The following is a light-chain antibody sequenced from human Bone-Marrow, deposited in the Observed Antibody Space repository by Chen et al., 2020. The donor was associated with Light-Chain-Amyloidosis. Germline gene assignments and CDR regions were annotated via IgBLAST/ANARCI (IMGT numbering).Light chain of an antibody. J-gene: IGKJ2*01. V-gene: IGKV3-15*01. CDR2: GAS. Sequence: EIVMTQSQATLSVSPGERATLYCRASQSVSRNLAWYQQKPGQAPRLLIYGASTRATGIPARISGSGSGTEFTLTISSLQSEDSAVYYCQQYDNWPPYTFGQGTKLEIK. CDR1: QSVSRN. CDR3: QQYDNWPPYT.